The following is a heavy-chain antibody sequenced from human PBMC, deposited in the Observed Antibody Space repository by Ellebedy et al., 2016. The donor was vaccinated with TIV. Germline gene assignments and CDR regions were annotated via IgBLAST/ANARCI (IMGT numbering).Heavy chain of an antibody. CDR2: IFYDGTT. V-gene: IGHV4-59*12. D-gene: IGHD4/OR15-4a*01. J-gene: IGHJ3*01. CDR1: DDSLSLSY. Sequence: SETLSLXXDVSDDSLSLSYWSWIRQSSGNRLEWIGYIFYDGTTDYNPSLRSRVTISVDTSKNRISLSLRSVSAADTAVYYCARDRALGAFDLWGHGTVVTVSS. CDR3: ARDRALGAFDL.